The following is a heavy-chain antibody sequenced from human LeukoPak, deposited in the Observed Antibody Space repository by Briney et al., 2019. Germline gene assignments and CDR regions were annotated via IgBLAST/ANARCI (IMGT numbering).Heavy chain of an antibody. J-gene: IGHJ4*02. V-gene: IGHV3-53*01. CDR3: ARTRSAHLFDY. CDR1: GFTVSSNY. Sequence: GGSLRLSCAASGFTVSSNYMSWVRQAPGKGLEWVSIIDSGGSTYYADSVKGRFTISRDNSKNTLYLQMNSLRAEDTAVYYCARTRSAHLFDYWGQGTLVTVSS. D-gene: IGHD6-6*01. CDR2: IDSGGST.